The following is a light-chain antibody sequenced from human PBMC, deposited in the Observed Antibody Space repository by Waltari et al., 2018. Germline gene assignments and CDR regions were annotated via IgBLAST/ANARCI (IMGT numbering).Light chain of an antibody. CDR2: DAS. V-gene: IGKV1D-13*01. CDR3: QQFINYPLT. CDR1: QDIASA. Sequence: AIQLTQSPSSLSASVGHSITITCRASQDIASALAWYVQKPGKAPHLLIYDASTLESGVPSRFSGSGSGTDFTLSISGLQPEDFATYYCQQFINYPLTFGPGTTVDIK. J-gene: IGKJ3*01.